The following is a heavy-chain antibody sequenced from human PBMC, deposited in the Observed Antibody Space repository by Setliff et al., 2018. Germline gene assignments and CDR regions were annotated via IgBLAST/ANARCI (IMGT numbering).Heavy chain of an antibody. V-gene: IGHV1-18*01. Sequence: ASVKVSCKTSGFSFTTFGFSWVRQAPGQGLEWMGWISPYSGETNYAQKFQDRLSVTADTSSKTTYMELRSLTSDDTAVYFCTRSRAPRVVLATDFDFWGQGTLVTVSS. J-gene: IGHJ4*02. D-gene: IGHD3-16*01. CDR3: TRSRAPRVVLATDFDF. CDR2: ISPYSGET. CDR1: GFSFTTFG.